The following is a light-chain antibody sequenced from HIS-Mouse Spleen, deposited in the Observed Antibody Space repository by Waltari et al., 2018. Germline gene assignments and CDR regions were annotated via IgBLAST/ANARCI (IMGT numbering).Light chain of an antibody. CDR3: CSYAGSSTVV. CDR1: SSHVGSYHL. V-gene: IGLV2-23*01. J-gene: IGLJ2*01. CDR2: EGS. Sequence: QSALTQPASVSGSPGQSITISCTGTSSHVGSYHLVSWYQQHTGKAPKLMIYEGSKRPSGVSNRFSGSKSGNTASLTISGLQAEDEADYYCCSYAGSSTVVFGGGTKLTVL.